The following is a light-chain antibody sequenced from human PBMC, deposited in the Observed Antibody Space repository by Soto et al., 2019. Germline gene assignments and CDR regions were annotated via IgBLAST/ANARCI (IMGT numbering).Light chain of an antibody. Sequence: QSALTQPASVSGSPGQSITISCTGTSSDIGTYNYVSWYQQHPGKVPELMIYEVSNRPSGVSNRFSGSKSDYTASLTISGLQAEDEADYYCSSYTSNSTHVFGTGTKVTVL. CDR2: EVS. CDR3: SSYTSNSTHV. J-gene: IGLJ1*01. V-gene: IGLV2-14*01. CDR1: SSDIGTYNY.